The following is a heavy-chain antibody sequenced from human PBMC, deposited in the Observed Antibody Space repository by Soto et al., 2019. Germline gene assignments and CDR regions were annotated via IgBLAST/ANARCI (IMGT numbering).Heavy chain of an antibody. CDR2: IIPIFGTA. CDR3: ARDLVLGGSGPHWFDP. Sequence: SVKVSCKASGCTFSSYAISWVRQAPGQGLEWMGGIIPIFGTANYAQKFQGRVTITADESTSTAYKELSSLRSEDTAVDYCARDLVLGGSGPHWFDPWGQGTLVTVSS. V-gene: IGHV1-69*13. D-gene: IGHD3-10*01. J-gene: IGHJ5*02. CDR1: GCTFSSYA.